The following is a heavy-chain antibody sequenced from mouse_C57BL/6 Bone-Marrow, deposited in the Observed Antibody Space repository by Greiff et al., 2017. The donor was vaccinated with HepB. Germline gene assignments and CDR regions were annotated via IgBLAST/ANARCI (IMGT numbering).Heavy chain of an antibody. CDR2: IWRGGST. V-gene: IGHV2-5*01. Sequence: VQLQQSGPGLVQPSQSLSITCTVSGFSLTSYGVHWVRQSPAKGLEWLGVIWRGGSTDYNAAFMSRLSITKDNSKSQVFFKMNSLQADDTAIYYCAKSFYYDYDEGYAMDYWGQGTSVTVSS. D-gene: IGHD2-4*01. CDR1: GFSLTSYG. J-gene: IGHJ4*01. CDR3: AKSFYYDYDEGYAMDY.